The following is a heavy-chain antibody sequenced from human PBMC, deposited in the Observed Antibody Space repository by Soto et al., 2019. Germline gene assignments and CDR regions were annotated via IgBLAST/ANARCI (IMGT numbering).Heavy chain of an antibody. Sequence: SETLSLTCTVSGDSMSNYYWSWIRQPPGKGLEWIGYIYNSGSTNYNPSLKSRVTMSVDTSKNQLSLKLSSVTAADTAVYYCARVGNMIVAIAAWGQGTLVTVSS. CDR1: GDSMSNYY. V-gene: IGHV4-59*12. J-gene: IGHJ4*02. CDR2: IYNSGST. D-gene: IGHD3-22*01. CDR3: ARVGNMIVAIAA.